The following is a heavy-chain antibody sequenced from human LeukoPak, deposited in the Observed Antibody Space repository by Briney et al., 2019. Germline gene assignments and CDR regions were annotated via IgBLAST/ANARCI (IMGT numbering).Heavy chain of an antibody. V-gene: IGHV4-34*01. CDR1: GGSFSGYY. CDR3: ARRGPPRTMLRGVKSGWFDP. Sequence: DPSETLSLTCAVYGGSFSGYYWSWIRQPPGKGLEWIGEINHSRSTNYNPSLKSRVTISVDTSKSQFSLRLSSVTAADTAVYYCARRGPPRTMLRGVKSGWFDPWGQGTLVTVSS. J-gene: IGHJ5*02. CDR2: INHSRST. D-gene: IGHD3-10*01.